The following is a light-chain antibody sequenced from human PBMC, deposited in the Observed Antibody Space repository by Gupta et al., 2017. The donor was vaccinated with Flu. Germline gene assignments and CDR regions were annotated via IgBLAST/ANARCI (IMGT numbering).Light chain of an antibody. CDR3: SSYTSTTTFYV. V-gene: IGLV2-14*01. CDR2: DVS. CDR1: SSDVGNSDY. Sequence: QSALTQPASVSGSPGHSITISCTGTSSDVGNSDYVSWYQQDPGKAPKLLIYDVSNRSSGVSSRFSGSKSGNTASLTISGLQAEDETEYYCSSYTSTTTFYVFGTGTKVTVL. J-gene: IGLJ1*01.